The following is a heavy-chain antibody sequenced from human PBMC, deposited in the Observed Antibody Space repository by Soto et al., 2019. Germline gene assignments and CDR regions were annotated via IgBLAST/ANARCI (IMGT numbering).Heavy chain of an antibody. J-gene: IGHJ4*02. CDR1: GGTFSSYT. CDR2: IIPILGIA. Sequence: QVQLVQSGAEVKKPGSSVKVSCKASGGTFSSYTISWVRQAPGQGLEWMGRIIPILGIANYAQKFQGRVTIPADKSTSTAYMELSSLRSEDTAVYYCARPEGDGYNYSWGQGPLVTVSS. D-gene: IGHD2-21*01. CDR3: ARPEGDGYNYS. V-gene: IGHV1-69*02.